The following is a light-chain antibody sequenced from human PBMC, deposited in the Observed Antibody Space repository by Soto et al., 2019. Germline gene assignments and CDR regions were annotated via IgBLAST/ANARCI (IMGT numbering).Light chain of an antibody. CDR2: GAS. CDR3: QQHNNWPTWT. V-gene: IGKV3-15*01. CDR1: QSVSSN. J-gene: IGKJ1*01. Sequence: EIVMTQSPATLSVSPGERATLSCRASQSVSSNLAWYQQKPGQAPRLLIYGASNRATGIPDRFSGSGSGTEFTLTISRLQSEDFAVYYCQQHNNWPTWTFGQGTKVDI.